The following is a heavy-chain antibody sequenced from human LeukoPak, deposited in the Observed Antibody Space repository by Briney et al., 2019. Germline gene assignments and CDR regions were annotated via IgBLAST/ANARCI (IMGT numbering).Heavy chain of an antibody. CDR1: GGTFSSYA. CDR3: AGSEDATWFDP. V-gene: IGHV1-69*04. Sequence: GASVKVSCKASGGTFSSYAIGWVRRARGQGLEWMGRIVPIFGIANCAQKFQSSVTITADKSTSTAYMELSSLRSEDTAVYYCAGSEDATWFDPWGQGTLVTVSS. J-gene: IGHJ5*02. D-gene: IGHD3-10*01. CDR2: IVPIFGIA.